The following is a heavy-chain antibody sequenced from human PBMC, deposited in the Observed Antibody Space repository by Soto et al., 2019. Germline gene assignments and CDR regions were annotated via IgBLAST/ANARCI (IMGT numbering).Heavy chain of an antibody. V-gene: IGHV1-69*08. CDR1: GGTFSRHT. CDR2: IIPILGIA. J-gene: IGHJ2*01. D-gene: IGHD4-4*01. CDR3: ARDESTVTTCYVDL. Sequence: QVQLVQSGAEVKKPGSSVKVSCKASGGTFSRHTISWVRQAPGQGLEWMGRIIPILGIANYAQKFQDRVTITADKSTSPGYMELSSLRSEDTAVSYCARDESTVTTCYVDLWGRGTLVTVSS.